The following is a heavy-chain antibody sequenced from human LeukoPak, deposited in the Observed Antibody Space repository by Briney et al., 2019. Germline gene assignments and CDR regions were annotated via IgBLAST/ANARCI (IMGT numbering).Heavy chain of an antibody. CDR3: ARGRGDGYVDY. Sequence: PSETLSLTCAVYGGSFSGYYWSWIRQSPGKGLEWIGEINHSGSTNYNPSLKSRVTISVDTSKNQFSLKLSSVTAADTAVYYCARGRGDGYVDYWGQGTLVTVSS. V-gene: IGHV4-34*01. CDR1: GGSFSGYY. CDR2: INHSGST. D-gene: IGHD3-10*01. J-gene: IGHJ4*02.